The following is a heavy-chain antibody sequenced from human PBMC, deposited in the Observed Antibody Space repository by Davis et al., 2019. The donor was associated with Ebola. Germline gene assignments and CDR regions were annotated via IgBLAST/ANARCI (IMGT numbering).Heavy chain of an antibody. V-gene: IGHV3-23*01. CDR1: GFIFSTYV. J-gene: IGHJ1*01. D-gene: IGHD5-24*01. Sequence: PGGSLRLSCAASGFIFSTYVMSWVRQAPGKGLEWVSTYGTSADTYYADSVKGRFTISRDNAKNSLYLQMHSLRAEDTAVYYCAKTVGWLQQSGEEYFQNWGQGTLVTVSS. CDR2: GTSADT. CDR3: AKTVGWLQQSGEEYFQN.